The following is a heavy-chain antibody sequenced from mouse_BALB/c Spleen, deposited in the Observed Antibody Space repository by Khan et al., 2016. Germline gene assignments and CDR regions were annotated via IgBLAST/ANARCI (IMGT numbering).Heavy chain of an antibody. Sequence: VQLKESGPSLVKPSQTLSLTCSVSGDSITSGYWNWIRKFPGNKLEYMGYISYSGNTYYNPSLKSRISITRDTSKNQYYLQLNSVTTEDTATYYCASSLYYSGSTYDTMDYWGQGTSVTVSS. CDR1: GDSITSGY. J-gene: IGHJ4*01. D-gene: IGHD1-1*01. CDR3: ASSLYYSGSTYDTMDY. V-gene: IGHV3-8*02. CDR2: ISYSGNT.